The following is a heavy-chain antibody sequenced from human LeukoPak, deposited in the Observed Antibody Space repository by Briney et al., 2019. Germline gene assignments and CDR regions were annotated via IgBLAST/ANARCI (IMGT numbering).Heavy chain of an antibody. J-gene: IGHJ4*02. CDR2: ISASGAST. V-gene: IGHV3-23*01. D-gene: IGHD1-26*01. Sequence: PGGSLRLSCAASGFTFSSYAMTWVRQAPGKGLEWVSSISASGASTYYADSVKGRFTISRDNSKDTLYLHMNSLRGEDTAVYYCAKNRYSGSYRDFEYWGQGTLVTVSS. CDR3: AKNRYSGSYRDFEY. CDR1: GFTFSSYA.